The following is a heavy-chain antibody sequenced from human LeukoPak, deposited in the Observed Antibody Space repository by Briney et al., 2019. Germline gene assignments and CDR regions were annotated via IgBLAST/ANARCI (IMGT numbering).Heavy chain of an antibody. CDR2: ISGSGGST. V-gene: IGHV3-23*01. J-gene: IGHJ4*02. CDR1: GFTFSSYA. Sequence: GGSLRLSXAASGFTFSSYAMSWVRQAPGKGLEWVSAISGSGGSTYYADSVKGRFTISRDNSKNTLYLQMNSPRAEDTAVYYCAKLTRPLVVVVAATLGNYFDYWGQGTLVTVSS. D-gene: IGHD2-15*01. CDR3: AKLTRPLVVVVAATLGNYFDY.